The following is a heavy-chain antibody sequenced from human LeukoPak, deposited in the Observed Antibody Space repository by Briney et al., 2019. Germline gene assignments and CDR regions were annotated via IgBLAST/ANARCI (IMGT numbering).Heavy chain of an antibody. CDR2: IYTSGST. D-gene: IGHD5-18*01. J-gene: IGHJ3*02. Sequence: SETLSLTCTVSGGSISSYYWSWIRQPAGKGLEWIGRIYTSGSTNYNPSLKSRVTMSVDTSKNQFSLKLSSVTAADTAVYYCARSWIQLWLRGPGLAHDAFDIWGQGTMVTVSS. V-gene: IGHV4-4*07. CDR3: ARSWIQLWLRGPGLAHDAFDI. CDR1: GGSISSYY.